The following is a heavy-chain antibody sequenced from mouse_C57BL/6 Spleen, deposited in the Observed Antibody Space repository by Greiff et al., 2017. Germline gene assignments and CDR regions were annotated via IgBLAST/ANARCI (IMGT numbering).Heavy chain of an antibody. CDR2: IYPGDGDT. V-gene: IGHV1-82*01. D-gene: IGHD2-5*01. Sequence: VQLQHSGPELVKPGASVKISCKASGYAFSSSWMNWVKQRPGKGLEWIGRIYPGDGDTNYNGKFKGKATLTADKSSSTAYMQLSSLTSEDSAVYFCARSGAYYSNYDAMDYWGQGTSVTVSS. CDR3: ARSGAYYSNYDAMDY. J-gene: IGHJ4*01. CDR1: GYAFSSSW.